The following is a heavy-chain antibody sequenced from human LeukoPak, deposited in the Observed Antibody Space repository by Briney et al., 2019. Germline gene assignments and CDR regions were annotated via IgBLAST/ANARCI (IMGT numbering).Heavy chain of an antibody. D-gene: IGHD3-22*01. CDR2: IIPIFGTA. J-gene: IGHJ4*02. CDR1: GGTFSSYA. Sequence: GASVKVSCKASGGTFSSYAISWVRQAPGQGLEWMGGIIPIFGTANYAQKFQGRVTITADESTSTAYMELSSLRSEDTAVYYCATQEPDSSGYSFWGQGTLVTVSS. CDR3: ATQEPDSSGYSF. V-gene: IGHV1-69*13.